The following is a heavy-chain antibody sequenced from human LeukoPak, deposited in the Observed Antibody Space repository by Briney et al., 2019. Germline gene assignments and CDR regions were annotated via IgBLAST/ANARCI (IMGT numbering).Heavy chain of an antibody. Sequence: PSETLSLTCAVYGGSFSGYYWSWIRQPPGKGLEWIGEINHSGSTNYNPSLKSRVTISVDTSKNQFSLKLSSVTAADTAVYYCAREAVVRPFDAFDIWGQGTMVTVSS. CDR3: AREAVVRPFDAFDI. D-gene: IGHD4-23*01. CDR1: GGSFSGYY. V-gene: IGHV4-34*01. J-gene: IGHJ3*02. CDR2: INHSGST.